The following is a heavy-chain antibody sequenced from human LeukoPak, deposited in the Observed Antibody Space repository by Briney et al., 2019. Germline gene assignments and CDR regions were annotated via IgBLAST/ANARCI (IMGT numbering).Heavy chain of an antibody. CDR3: ARRRVYGGADY. CDR1: GYTFTSNY. Sequence: ASVKVSCKASGYTFTSNYIHWVRQAPGQGLEWMGRINPNSGGTNYAQKFQGRVTMTRDTSISTAYMELSRLRSDDTAVYYCARRRVYGGADYWGQGTLVTVSS. CDR2: INPNSGGT. V-gene: IGHV1-2*06. D-gene: IGHD4-23*01. J-gene: IGHJ4*02.